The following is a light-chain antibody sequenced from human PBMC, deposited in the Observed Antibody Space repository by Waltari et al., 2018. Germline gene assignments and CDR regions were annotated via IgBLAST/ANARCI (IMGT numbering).Light chain of an antibody. V-gene: IGLV3-1*01. CDR2: QDV. Sequence: SYDLIQSPSVSVSPGQTATITCSGDELENRYVCWYQQKPGQSPVLVIYQDVRRPSEIPQRFSGSNSGNTATLTISGTQPMDEADYYCQAWDSGVAGVFGTGTKVTVL. CDR3: QAWDSGVAGV. J-gene: IGLJ1*01. CDR1: ELENRY.